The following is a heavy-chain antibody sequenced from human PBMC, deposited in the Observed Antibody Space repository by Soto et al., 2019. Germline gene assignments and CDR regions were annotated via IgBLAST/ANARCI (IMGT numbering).Heavy chain of an antibody. CDR3: ARDLAAADDY. CDR1: GFTFRSHW. Sequence: EVQLVESGGGLVQPGGSLRLSCEVSGFTFRSHWMSWVRQAPGKGLEWVANINQDGSEKYYVDSVKGRFTISRDNAKNSLYLQMNSLRVEDTAGYYCARDLAAADDYWGQGTLVTVSS. J-gene: IGHJ4*02. D-gene: IGHD6-13*01. V-gene: IGHV3-7*04. CDR2: INQDGSEK.